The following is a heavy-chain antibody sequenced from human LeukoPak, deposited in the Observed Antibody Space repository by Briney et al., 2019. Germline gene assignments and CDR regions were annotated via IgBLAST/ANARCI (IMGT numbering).Heavy chain of an antibody. V-gene: IGHV5-51*01. J-gene: IGHJ4*02. CDR2: LYPGDSDT. CDR3: ARLGDSSGNTPTYFDY. D-gene: IGHD3-22*01. Sequence: GESLKISCKGSGYSFTNYWIGWVRQIPGKGLEWMGILYPGDSDTKYSPSFQGQVTISADKSISTAYLQWSSLRASDTAMYYCARLGDSSGNTPTYFDYWGQGTLVTVSS. CDR1: GYSFTNYW.